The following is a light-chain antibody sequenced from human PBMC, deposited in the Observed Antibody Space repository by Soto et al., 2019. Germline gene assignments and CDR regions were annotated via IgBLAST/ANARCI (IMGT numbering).Light chain of an antibody. J-gene: IGKJ1*01. CDR1: QTVSTY. CDR2: ATS. CDR3: QQTYTTPRT. Sequence: DTQMTQSPSSLSASVGDRISITSRASQTVSTYLNWYQQKPGKAPTLLISATSTLQSGVPSRFSGSGAGTEFTLTTTSLQPEDFATYYCQQTYTTPRTFGQGTKVAIK. V-gene: IGKV1-39*01.